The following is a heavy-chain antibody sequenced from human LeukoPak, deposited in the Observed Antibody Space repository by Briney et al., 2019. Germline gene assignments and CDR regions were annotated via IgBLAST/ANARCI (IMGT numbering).Heavy chain of an antibody. CDR1: GGSISSGNW. V-gene: IGHV4-4*02. CDR3: ARGGITGTNYFDY. CDR2: IYHSGNT. D-gene: IGHD1-7*01. Sequence: SETPSLTCAVSGGSISSGNWWSWVRQPPGKGLEWIGEIYHSGNTNYNPSLKSRVTISVDWSKNHFSLKLSSVTAADTAVYYCARGGITGTNYFDYWGQGTLVTVSS. J-gene: IGHJ4*02.